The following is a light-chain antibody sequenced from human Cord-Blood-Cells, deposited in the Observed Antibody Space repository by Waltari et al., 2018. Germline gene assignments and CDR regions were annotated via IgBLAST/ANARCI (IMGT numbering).Light chain of an antibody. CDR1: NIGSKS. CDR3: QVWDSSSDREV. V-gene: IGLV3-21*03. CDR2: DDS. Sequence: SYVLTQPPSVSVAPGKTARITWGGNNIGSKSVHWYQQKPGQAPLLVVYDDSDRPSGIPERFSGSNSGNTATLTISRVEAGDEADYYCQVWDSSSDREVFGGGTKLTVL. J-gene: IGLJ3*02.